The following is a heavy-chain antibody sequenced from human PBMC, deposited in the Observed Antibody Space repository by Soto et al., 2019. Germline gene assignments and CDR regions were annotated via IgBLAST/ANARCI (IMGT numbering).Heavy chain of an antibody. V-gene: IGHV1-46*01. CDR3: ARDPSRLSAAGTVWFDP. CDR1: GYTFASYY. Sequence: ASVKVSCKASGYTFASYYMHWVRHAPGQGLEWMGIINPSGGSTSYAQKFQGRVTMTRDTSTSTVYMELSSLRSEDTAVYYCARDPSRLSAAGTVWFDPWGQGTLVTVSS. J-gene: IGHJ5*02. D-gene: IGHD6-13*01. CDR2: INPSGGST.